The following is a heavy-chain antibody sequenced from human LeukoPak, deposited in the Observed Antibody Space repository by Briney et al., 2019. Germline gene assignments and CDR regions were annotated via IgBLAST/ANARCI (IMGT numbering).Heavy chain of an antibody. CDR3: AKFFRTITTTATRYFDY. CDR1: GFTFSTYA. V-gene: IGHV3-23*01. J-gene: IGHJ4*02. D-gene: IGHD1-1*01. CDR2: ISGSGGST. Sequence: TGGSLRLSCAASGFTFSTYAMSWVRQAPGKGLEWVPGISGSGGSTYYADSVKGRFTISRDNSKNTLYLQMNSLRDEDTAVYYCAKFFRTITTTATRYFDYWGQGTLVTVSS.